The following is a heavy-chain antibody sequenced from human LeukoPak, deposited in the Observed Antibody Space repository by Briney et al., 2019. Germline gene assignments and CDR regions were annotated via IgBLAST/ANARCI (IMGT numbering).Heavy chain of an antibody. CDR1: GFTFRSYW. CDR3: ARVRYSSGWYSLDY. V-gene: IGHV3-7*01. CDR2: IKQDVTET. J-gene: IGHJ4*02. Sequence: GGSLRLSCAASGFTFRSYWMSCVRQAPGKRLEWVANIKQDVTETYCVDSVKGRLTFSRDNAKNSLYLQVNSLRAEDTAIYYCARVRYSSGWYSLDYWGQGALVTVSS. D-gene: IGHD6-19*01.